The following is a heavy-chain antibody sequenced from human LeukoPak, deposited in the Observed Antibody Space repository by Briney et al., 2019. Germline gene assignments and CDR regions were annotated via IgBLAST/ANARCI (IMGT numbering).Heavy chain of an antibody. CDR1: GFTFSDYN. V-gene: IGHV3-11*01. CDR3: ARSIGLTGGGVDV. Sequence: GGSLRLSCAASGFTFSDYNMNWVRQAPGKGLEWVSYISNGGSTIHHADSVKGRFTISRDNAKKTLYLQMNSLRAEDTAVYYCARSIGLTGGGVDVWGQGTTVTVSS. CDR2: ISNGGSTI. D-gene: IGHD3-9*01. J-gene: IGHJ6*02.